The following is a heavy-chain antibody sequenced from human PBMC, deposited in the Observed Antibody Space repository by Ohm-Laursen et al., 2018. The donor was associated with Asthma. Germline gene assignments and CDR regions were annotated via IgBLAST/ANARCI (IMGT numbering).Heavy chain of an antibody. Sequence: GESLRISCKGSGYSFTSYWIGWVRQMPGKGLEWMGIIYPGDSDTRYSPSFQGQVTISADKSISTAYLQWSSLKASDTAMYYCARLPLTYCGGDCQDDFWGQGTLVTVSS. CDR1: GYSFTSYW. V-gene: IGHV5-51*01. J-gene: IGHJ4*02. CDR3: ARLPLTYCGGDCQDDF. CDR2: IYPGDSDT. D-gene: IGHD2-21*02.